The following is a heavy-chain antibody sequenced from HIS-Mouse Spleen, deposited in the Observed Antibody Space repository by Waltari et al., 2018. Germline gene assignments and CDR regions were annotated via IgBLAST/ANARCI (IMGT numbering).Heavy chain of an antibody. V-gene: IGHV3-30-3*01. CDR2: ISYDGSNK. D-gene: IGHD7-27*01. Sequence: QVQLVESGGGVVQPGRSLRLSCAASGFTFSSYAMHWVRQAPGKGLEWVAVISYDGSNKYYADSVKGRFTISRDNSKNTLYLQMNSLRAEDTAVYYCARGCRLGIRKFFDYWGQGTLVTVSS. CDR1: GFTFSSYA. J-gene: IGHJ4*02. CDR3: ARGCRLGIRKFFDY.